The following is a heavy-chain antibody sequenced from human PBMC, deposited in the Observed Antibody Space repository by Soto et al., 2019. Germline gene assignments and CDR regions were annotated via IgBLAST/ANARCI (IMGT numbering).Heavy chain of an antibody. CDR1: GFTFSTSS. J-gene: IGHJ4*02. V-gene: IGHV3-21*04. CDR2: ISSRSYT. CDR3: AKNPGYYYDSTGYHFDY. D-gene: IGHD3-22*01. Sequence: GGSLRLSCAASGFTFSTSSLYWVRQAPGKGLEWVSSISSRSYTYYADSVKGRFTISRDNAKNTLYLQMNSLRAEDTAVYYCAKNPGYYYDSTGYHFDYWGQGTLVTVSS.